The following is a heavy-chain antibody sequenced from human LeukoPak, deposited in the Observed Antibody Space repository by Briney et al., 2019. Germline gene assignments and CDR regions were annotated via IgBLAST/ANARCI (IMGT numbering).Heavy chain of an antibody. D-gene: IGHD2-21*01. Sequence: GGSLRLSCAASGFTFSSYSMNWVRQAPGKGLEWVSRISDDGSYTSNVDSVKGRFTISRDNVNNMLYLHMNSLRAEDTAVYYCASFGISWRSSYWGQGTLVTVSS. V-gene: IGHV3-74*01. CDR2: ISDDGSYT. J-gene: IGHJ4*02. CDR3: ASFGISWRSSY. CDR1: GFTFSSYS.